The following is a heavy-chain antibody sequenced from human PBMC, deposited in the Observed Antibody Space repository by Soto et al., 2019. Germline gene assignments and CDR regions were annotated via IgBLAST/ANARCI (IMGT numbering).Heavy chain of an antibody. Sequence: ASVKISCKASGYTFTSYDISWVRQAPGQGLEWMGWISAYNGNTNYAQKLQGRVTMTTDTSTSTAYMELRSLRSDDTAVYYCARDENALLWVGGVQDGMEVWGEGTKVTVSS. V-gene: IGHV1-18*01. J-gene: IGHJ6*04. CDR2: ISAYNGNT. CDR1: GYTFTSYD. CDR3: ARDENALLWVGGVQDGMEV. D-gene: IGHD3-10*01.